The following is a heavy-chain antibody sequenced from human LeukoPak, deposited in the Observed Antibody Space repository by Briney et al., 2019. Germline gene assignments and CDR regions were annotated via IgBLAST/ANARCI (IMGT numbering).Heavy chain of an antibody. CDR3: AKDSAGLDYYFDY. CDR2: ISYDGSRK. V-gene: IGHV3-30*18. J-gene: IGHJ4*02. CDR1: GFTFNNYA. D-gene: IGHD1-14*01. Sequence: PGGSLRLSCAASGFTFNNYAMHWDRQAPGKGLEWVVVISYDGSRKYHADSVKGRFTISRDNSKNTLYLQMNSLRAEDTALYYCAKDSAGLDYYFDYWGQGTLVTVSS.